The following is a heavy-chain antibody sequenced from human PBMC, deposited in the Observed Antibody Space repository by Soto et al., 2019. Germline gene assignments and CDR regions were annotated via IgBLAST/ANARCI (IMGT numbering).Heavy chain of an antibody. Sequence: QVQLVQSGAEVKKPGSSVKVSCKAPGGTFSSYAISWVRQAPGQGLEWMGGIIPIFDTAKYAQKFQGRVTITADESTSTGYMELSSLRSEDTAVYYCARSQGGSSSLDIYYYYYYGMDVWVQGTTVTVSS. CDR2: IIPIFDTA. J-gene: IGHJ6*02. CDR3: ARSQGGSSSLDIYYYYYYGMDV. D-gene: IGHD2-15*01. V-gene: IGHV1-69*01. CDR1: GGTFSSYA.